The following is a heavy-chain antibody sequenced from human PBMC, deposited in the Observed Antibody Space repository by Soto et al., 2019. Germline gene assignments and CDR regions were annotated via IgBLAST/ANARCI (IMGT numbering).Heavy chain of an antibody. CDR1: GFIFDDYA. CDR3: AKGASTTVFAFNDY. CDR2: ISWNSGNI. D-gene: IGHD4-17*01. J-gene: IGHJ4*02. V-gene: IGHV3-9*01. Sequence: LRLSCAASGFIFDDYAMHWVRQAPGKGLEWVSSISWNSGNIGYADSVKGRFTISRDNAKNSLYLQMNSVRGDDTALYYCAKGASTTVFAFNDYWGQGTLVTVSS.